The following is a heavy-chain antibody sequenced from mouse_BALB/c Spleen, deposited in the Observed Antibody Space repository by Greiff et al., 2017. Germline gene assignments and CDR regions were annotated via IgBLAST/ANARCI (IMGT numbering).Heavy chain of an antibody. D-gene: IGHD2-2*01. V-gene: IGHV5-4*02. J-gene: IGHJ2*01. CDR2: ISDGGSYT. Sequence: DVMLVESGGGLVKPGGSLKLSCASSGFTFSDYYMYWVRQTPEKRLEWVATISDGGSYTYYPDSVKGRFTISRDNAKNNLYLQMSSLKSEDTAMYYCARGGNYGYDGPSFDYWGQGTTLTVSS. CDR1: GFTFSDYY. CDR3: ARGGNYGYDGPSFDY.